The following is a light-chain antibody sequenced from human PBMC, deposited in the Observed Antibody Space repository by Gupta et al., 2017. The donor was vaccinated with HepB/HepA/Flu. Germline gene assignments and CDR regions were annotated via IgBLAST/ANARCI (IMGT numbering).Light chain of an antibody. Sequence: LVIYGKNNRPSGIPDRFSGSSSGNTASLTITGAQAEDEADYYCNYRDSSSNHVVFGGGTKLTVL. CDR2: GKN. J-gene: IGLJ2*01. V-gene: IGLV3-19*01. CDR3: NYRDSSSNHVV.